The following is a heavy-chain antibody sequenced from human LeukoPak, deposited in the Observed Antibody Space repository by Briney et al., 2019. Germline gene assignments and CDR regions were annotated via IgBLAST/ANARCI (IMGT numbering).Heavy chain of an antibody. CDR3: AKDPTKLYCSGGSCYSGYFDY. Sequence: PGGSLRLSCTASGFTFSNYGMNWVRQAPGKGLEWVSVISGGGGSTYYADSVMGRFTISRDNSKDTLYLQMNSLRAEDTAVYYCAKDPTKLYCSGGSCYSGYFDYWGQGTLVTVSS. J-gene: IGHJ4*02. D-gene: IGHD2-15*01. CDR2: ISGGGGST. V-gene: IGHV3-23*01. CDR1: GFTFSNYG.